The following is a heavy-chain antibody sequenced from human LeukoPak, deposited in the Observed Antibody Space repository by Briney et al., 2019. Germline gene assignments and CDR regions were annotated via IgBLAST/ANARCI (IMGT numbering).Heavy chain of an antibody. D-gene: IGHD5-12*01. Sequence: PGGSLRLSCAASGFTFDDYAMPWVRQAPGKGLEWVSGISWNSGSIGYADSVKGRFTISRDNAKNSLYLQMNSLRAEDTALYYCALPRGYSGYDFSYWGQGTLVTVSS. CDR3: ALPRGYSGYDFSY. V-gene: IGHV3-9*01. CDR1: GFTFDDYA. CDR2: ISWNSGSI. J-gene: IGHJ4*02.